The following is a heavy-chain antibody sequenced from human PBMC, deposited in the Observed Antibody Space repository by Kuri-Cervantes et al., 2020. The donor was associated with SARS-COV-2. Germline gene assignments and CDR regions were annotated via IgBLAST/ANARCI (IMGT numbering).Heavy chain of an antibody. D-gene: IGHD3-22*01. CDR1: GFTFSSYG. CDR3: ARDPITMRVLDY. CDR2: ISYDGSNK. Sequence: GESLKISCAASGFTFSSYGMHWVRQALGKGLEWVAVISYDGSNKYYADSVKGRFTISRDNSKNTLYLQMNSLRAEDTAVYYCARDPITMRVLDYWGQGTLVTVSS. J-gene: IGHJ4*02. V-gene: IGHV3-30*03.